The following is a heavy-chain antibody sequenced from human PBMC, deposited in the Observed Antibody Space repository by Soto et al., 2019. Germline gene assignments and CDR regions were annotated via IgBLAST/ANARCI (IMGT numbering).Heavy chain of an antibody. CDR3: ATTPDYFDY. V-gene: IGHV3-30*03. CDR1: GFTFSTYG. Sequence: QVQLVESGGGVVQPGRSLRLSCAASGFTFSTYGMHWVRQAPGKGLEWVALISYDGSNKYYADSVKGRFTISRDNSKNPLYLQMSSLKAKDTAVYYCATTPDYFDYWGQGTLVTVSS. CDR2: ISYDGSNK. D-gene: IGHD1-1*01. J-gene: IGHJ4*02.